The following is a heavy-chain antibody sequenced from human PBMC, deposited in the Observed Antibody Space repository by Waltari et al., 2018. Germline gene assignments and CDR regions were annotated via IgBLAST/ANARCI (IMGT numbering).Heavy chain of an antibody. D-gene: IGHD3-16*01. CDR3: ATYLGASIRTAAFDV. Sequence: VWIRQPPGQGLEWIGTMSYSGTTYSSPSLNSRVTISRDTSKNQLSLKLASMTAADTAVYYCATYLGASIRTAAFDVWGQGTMVTVSS. J-gene: IGHJ3*01. V-gene: IGHV4-39*01. CDR2: MSYSGTT.